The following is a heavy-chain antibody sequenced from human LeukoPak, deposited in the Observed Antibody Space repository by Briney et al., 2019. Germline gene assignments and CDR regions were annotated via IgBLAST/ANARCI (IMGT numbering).Heavy chain of an antibody. Sequence: SGESLKISCHGSGYRFTSYWIGWVRQMPGKGLEWMGMIYPGGSDTRYSPSFQGHVTISADKSISTAYLQWNSLKASDTAMYYCARHISDCGGDCPFDYWGQGTLVTVSS. J-gene: IGHJ4*02. CDR1: GYRFTSYW. CDR3: ARHISDCGGDCPFDY. CDR2: IYPGGSDT. D-gene: IGHD2-21*02. V-gene: IGHV5-51*01.